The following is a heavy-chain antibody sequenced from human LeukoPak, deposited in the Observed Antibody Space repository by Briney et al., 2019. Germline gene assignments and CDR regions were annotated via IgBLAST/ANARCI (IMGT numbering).Heavy chain of an antibody. V-gene: IGHV3-48*02. Sequence: GGSLRLSCVASGFTFSSHTMNWVRQAPGKGLEWVSYSSSSSATKYYADSVKGRFTISRDNAKNSLYLQMNSLRDEDTAVYFCARDPGHSSVGESKHNDYWGQGTLVTVSS. J-gene: IGHJ4*02. CDR2: SSSSSATK. D-gene: IGHD3-10*01. CDR3: ARDPGHSSVGESKHNDY. CDR1: GFTFSSHT.